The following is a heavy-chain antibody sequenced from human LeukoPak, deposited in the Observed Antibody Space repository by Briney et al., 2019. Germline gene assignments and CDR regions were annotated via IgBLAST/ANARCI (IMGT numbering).Heavy chain of an antibody. D-gene: IGHD3-16*02. CDR1: GFTFSTYM. V-gene: IGHV3-21*01. J-gene: IGHJ4*02. CDR3: ARADYDYVWGSYRQYYFDY. Sequence: PGGSLRLSCAASGFTFSTYMMNWVRQAPGKGLEWVSSISGKSSYIYYADSVKGRFTISRDNAKNSLYLQMNSLRAEDTAVYYCARADYDYVWGSYRQYYFDYWGQGTLVTVSS. CDR2: ISGKSSYI.